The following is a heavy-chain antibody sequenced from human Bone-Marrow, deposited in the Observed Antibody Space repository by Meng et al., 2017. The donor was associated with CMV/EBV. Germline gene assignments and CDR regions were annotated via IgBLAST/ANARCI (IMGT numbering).Heavy chain of an antibody. Sequence: GGSLRLSCAASGFSITKYVMHWVRQAPGKGLEWVAVISSDGSNKNYADSVKGRSTISRDNSRNTLYLRINSLRPEDTGVYYCARPYNPYDFWNGYSYYFADWGQGDLVTVSS. CDR1: GFSITKYV. V-gene: IGHV3-30*04. D-gene: IGHD3-3*01. CDR3: ARPYNPYDFWNGYSYYFAD. J-gene: IGHJ4*02. CDR2: ISSDGSNK.